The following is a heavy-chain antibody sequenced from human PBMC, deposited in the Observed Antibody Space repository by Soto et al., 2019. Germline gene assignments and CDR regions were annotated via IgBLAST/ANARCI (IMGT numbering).Heavy chain of an antibody. D-gene: IGHD2-15*01. CDR2: VYHTGTT. J-gene: IGHJ4*02. CDR1: GDSITSNRYF. CDR3: ATLPPRIVVVVLPIPS. Sequence: SETLSLTCTVSGDSITSNRYFWAWIRQPPGKGLEWIGEVYHTGTTKYNPSLKNRVTISLDKSSNQFSLNLKSVTAADTAVYNCATLPPRIVVVVLPIPSWGQGTLVTVSS. V-gene: IGHV4-39*07.